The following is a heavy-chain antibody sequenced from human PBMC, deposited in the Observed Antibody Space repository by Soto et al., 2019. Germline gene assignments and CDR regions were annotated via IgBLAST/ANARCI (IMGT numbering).Heavy chain of an antibody. CDR2: IYYSGST. J-gene: IGHJ1*01. V-gene: IGHV4-30-4*01. CDR3: LRGLGIPSSDYFHH. Sequence: ASETVYLTCTVSGGSISSGAYYWRWIRQPPGKGLEWIGYIYYSGSTYYNPSLKSRVTISVDTSKNQFSLKLSSVTAADTAVYYCLRGLGIPSSDYFHHWGQGTLVPGSS. D-gene: IGHD6-6*01. CDR1: GGSISSGAYY.